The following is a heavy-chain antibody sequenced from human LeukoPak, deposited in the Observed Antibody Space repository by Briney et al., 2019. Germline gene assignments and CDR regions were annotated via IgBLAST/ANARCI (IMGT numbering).Heavy chain of an antibody. J-gene: IGHJ5*02. V-gene: IGHV3-33*01. CDR2: IWYDGSNK. CDR3: ARYSSSYNWFDP. CDR1: GFTFSSYG. Sequence: GGSLRLSCAASGFTFSSYGMHWVRQAPGKGLEWVAVIWYDGSNKYYADSVKGRFTISRDNSKNTLYLQMNSLRAEDTAVYYCARYSSSYNWFDPWGQGTLVTVSS. D-gene: IGHD6-13*01.